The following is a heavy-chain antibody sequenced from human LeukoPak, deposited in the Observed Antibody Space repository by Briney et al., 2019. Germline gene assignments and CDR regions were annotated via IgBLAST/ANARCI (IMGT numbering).Heavy chain of an antibody. Sequence: PGGSLRLSCAASGFTFSSYSMNWVRQAPGKGLEWVSSISSSSSYIYYADSVKGRFTISRDNAKNSLYLQMNSLRAEDTAVYYCARERMTDCSSTSCYIAFFGYWGQGTLVTVSS. CDR1: GFTFSSYS. CDR3: ARERMTDCSSTSCYIAFFGY. CDR2: ISSSSSYI. J-gene: IGHJ4*02. V-gene: IGHV3-21*01. D-gene: IGHD2-2*02.